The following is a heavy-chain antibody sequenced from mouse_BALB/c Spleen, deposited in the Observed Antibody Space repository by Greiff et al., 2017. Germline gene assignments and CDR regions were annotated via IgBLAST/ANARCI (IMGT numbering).Heavy chain of an antibody. CDR3: ARGSYGYFDV. Sequence: EVQGVESGPGLVKPSQSLSLTCTVTGYSITSDYAWNWIRQFPGNKLEWMGYISYSGSTSYNPALKSRISIPRDTSKNQCFLQLNSVTTEDTATYYCARGSYGYFDVWGAGTTVTVSA. V-gene: IGHV3-2*02. CDR1: GYSITSDYA. J-gene: IGHJ1*01. CDR2: ISYSGST.